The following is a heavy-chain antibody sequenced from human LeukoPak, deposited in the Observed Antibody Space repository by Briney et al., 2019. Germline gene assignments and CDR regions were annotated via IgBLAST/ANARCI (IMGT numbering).Heavy chain of an antibody. CDR2: ISSSSSYI. V-gene: IGHV3-21*01. CDR3: ASSGYYDSSAPFDY. CDR1: GFTFSSYS. Sequence: GGSLRLSCAASGFTFSSYSMNWVRQAPGKGLEWVSSISSSSSYIYYADSVKGRFTISRDNAKNSLYLQVNSLRAEDTAVYYCASSGYYDSSAPFDYWGQGTLVTVSS. D-gene: IGHD3-22*01. J-gene: IGHJ4*02.